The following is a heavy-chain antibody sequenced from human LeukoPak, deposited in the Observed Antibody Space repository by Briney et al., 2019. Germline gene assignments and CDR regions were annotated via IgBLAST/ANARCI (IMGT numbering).Heavy chain of an antibody. V-gene: IGHV3-30*01. D-gene: IGHD3-9*01. J-gene: IGHJ4*02. CDR3: ARAPIRYFDWSLGGY. CDR2: ISYDGSNK. Sequence: GGSLRLSCAASGFTFSSYAMHWVRQAPGKGLEWLAVISYDGSNKYYADSVKGRFTISRDNSKNTLYLQMNSLRAEDTAVYYCARAPIRYFDWSLGGYWGQGTLVTVSS. CDR1: GFTFSSYA.